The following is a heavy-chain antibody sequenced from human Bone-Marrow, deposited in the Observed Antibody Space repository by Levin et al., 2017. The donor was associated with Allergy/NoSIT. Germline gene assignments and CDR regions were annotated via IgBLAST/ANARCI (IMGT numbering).Heavy chain of an antibody. CDR1: GFTVSSKY. D-gene: IGHD6-6*01. J-gene: IGHJ4*02. CDR3: VKGWSSSSVFDG. CDR2: IYDGDST. V-gene: IGHV3-66*01. Sequence: LSLTCAASGFTVSSKYMTWVRQAPGKGLEWVSVIYDGDSTYYADSVKGRFTISRDNSKNTLYLQMNSLRVEDTALYYCVKGWSSSSVFDGWGQGTLVTVSS.